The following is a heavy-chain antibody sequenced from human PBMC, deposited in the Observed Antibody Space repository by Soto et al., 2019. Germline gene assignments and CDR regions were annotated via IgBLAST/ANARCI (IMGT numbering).Heavy chain of an antibody. CDR2: IYSCGST. V-gene: IGHV3-66*03. D-gene: IGHD3-22*01. J-gene: IGHJ3*02. CDR3: AAYYYDSSGCITGPFDI. Sequence: PGGSLRLSCAASGFTVSSNYMSWVRQAPGKGLEWVSVIYSCGSTYYADSVKGRFTISRDNSKNTLYLQMNSLRAEDTAVYYCAAYYYDSSGCITGPFDIWGQGTMVTVSS. CDR1: GFTVSSNY.